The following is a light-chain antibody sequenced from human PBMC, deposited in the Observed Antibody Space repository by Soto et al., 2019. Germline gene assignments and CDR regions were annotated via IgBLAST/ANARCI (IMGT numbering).Light chain of an antibody. CDR3: QQYNSYLIT. Sequence: MTQSPSALSASVGDRVTITCRASQSIGSWLAWYQQKPGKAPKLLIYKTSILENGVPSRFSGSGSGTEFTLTISSLQPDDFATYYCQQYNSYLITFGQGTRLEIK. CDR2: KTS. CDR1: QSIGSW. J-gene: IGKJ5*01. V-gene: IGKV1-5*03.